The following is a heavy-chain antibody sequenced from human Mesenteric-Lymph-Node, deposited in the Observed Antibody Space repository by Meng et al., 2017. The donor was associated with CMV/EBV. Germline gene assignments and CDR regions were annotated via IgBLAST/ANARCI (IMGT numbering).Heavy chain of an antibody. V-gene: IGHV4-39*06. D-gene: IGHD1-7*01. CDR3: VKGVGTETACY. J-gene: IGHJ4*02. CDR2: IYYSEST. Sequence: SETLSLTCTVSGCSISSSSYYWGWIRQPPGMGLEWTGSIYYSESTYYNPSLKSRVTISVDTSKNQFTLKLNSVTAADTAVYYCVKGVGTETACYWGQGTLVTVSS. CDR1: GCSISSSSYY.